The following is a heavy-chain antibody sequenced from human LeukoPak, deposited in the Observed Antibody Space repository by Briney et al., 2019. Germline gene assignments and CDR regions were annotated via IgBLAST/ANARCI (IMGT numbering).Heavy chain of an antibody. V-gene: IGHV4-34*01. CDR1: GGSFSGYY. J-gene: IGHJ4*02. CDR3: ARLRASPGYSNYVRLPGYYFDY. D-gene: IGHD4-11*01. Sequence: SETLSLTCAAYGGSFSGYYWSWIRQPPGKGLEWIGEINHSGSTNYNPSLKSRVTISVDTSKNQFSLKLSSVTAADTAVYYCARLRASPGYSNYVRLPGYYFDYWGQGTLVTVSS. CDR2: INHSGST.